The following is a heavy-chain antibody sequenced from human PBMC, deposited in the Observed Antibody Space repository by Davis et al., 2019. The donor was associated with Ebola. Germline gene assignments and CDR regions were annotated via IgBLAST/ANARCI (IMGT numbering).Heavy chain of an antibody. D-gene: IGHD3-16*01. J-gene: IGHJ6*02. CDR2: INPSGGST. CDR3: ARFGTGNLISYGMDV. Sequence: ASVKVSCKASGYTFTGYYMHWVRQAPGQGLEWMGIINPSGGSTSYAQKFQGRVTMTRDTSTSTVYMELSSLRSEDTAVYYCARFGTGNLISYGMDVWGQGTTVTVSS. CDR1: GYTFTGYY. V-gene: IGHV1-46*01.